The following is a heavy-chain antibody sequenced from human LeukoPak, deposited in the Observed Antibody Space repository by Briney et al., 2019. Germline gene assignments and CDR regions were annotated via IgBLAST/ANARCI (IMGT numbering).Heavy chain of an antibody. J-gene: IGHJ4*02. CDR2: IYYSGST. CDR1: GGSISSDY. D-gene: IGHD1-26*01. Sequence: SETLSLTCTVSGGSISSDYWSWIRQPPGKGLEWIGYIYYSGSTNYNPSLKSRVTISVDTSKNQFSLKLSSVTAADTAVYYCARGQGGNYYLNYFDYWGQGALVTVSS. V-gene: IGHV4-59*01. CDR3: ARGQGGNYYLNYFDY.